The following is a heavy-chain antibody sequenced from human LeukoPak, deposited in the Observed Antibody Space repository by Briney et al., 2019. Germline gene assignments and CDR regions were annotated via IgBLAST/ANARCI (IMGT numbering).Heavy chain of an antibody. Sequence: SETLSLTCAVSGGSISSSNWWSWVRQPPGEALEWIGEIYHSGSTNYNPSLKSRVTISVDKSKNQFSLKLSSVTAADTAVYYCARNGGNSDFDYWGQGTLVTVSS. D-gene: IGHD4-23*01. J-gene: IGHJ4*02. CDR2: IYHSGST. CDR3: ARNGGNSDFDY. CDR1: GGSISSSNW. V-gene: IGHV4-4*02.